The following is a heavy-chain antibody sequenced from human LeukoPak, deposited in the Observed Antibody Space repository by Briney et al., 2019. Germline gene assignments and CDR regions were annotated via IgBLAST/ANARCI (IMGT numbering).Heavy chain of an antibody. V-gene: IGHV1-69*05. CDR1: GGTFSSYA. CDR3: ARGPLPYYYDSSGYYYVDFQH. D-gene: IGHD3-22*01. CDR2: IIPIFGTA. Sequence: VASVKVSCKASGGTFSSYAISWVRQAPGQGLGWMGGIIPIFGTANYAQKFQGRVTITTDESTSTAYMELSSLRSEDTAVYYCARGPLPYYYDSSGYYYVDFQHWGQGTLVTVSS. J-gene: IGHJ1*01.